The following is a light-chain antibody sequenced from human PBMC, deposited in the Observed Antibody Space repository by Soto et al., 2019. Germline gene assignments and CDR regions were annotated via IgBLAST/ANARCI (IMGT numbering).Light chain of an antibody. CDR3: QQLNSYPFT. CDR1: PGISSY. CDR2: SAS. V-gene: IGKV1-9*01. Sequence: DIQLTQSPSILSASVGDRVTITCRASPGISSYLAWYQQKPGKAPELLIFSASTLVSGVPSRVSGSGSETDFTLTISSLQPEDSATYDCQQLNSYPFTFGPGTKVTLK. J-gene: IGKJ3*01.